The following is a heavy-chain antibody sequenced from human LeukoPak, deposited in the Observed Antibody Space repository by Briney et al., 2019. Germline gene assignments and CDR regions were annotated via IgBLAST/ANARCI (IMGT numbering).Heavy chain of an antibody. CDR3: ARDHVEMATDY. CDR2: ITSSSSSM. J-gene: IGHJ4*02. CDR1: GFTFSSYS. Sequence: GGSLRLSCAASGFTFSSYSMNWVRQAPGKGLEWISYITSSSSSMYYADSVKGRFTISRDNSKNTLYLQMNSLRAEDTAVYYCARDHVEMATDYWGQGTLVTVSS. V-gene: IGHV3-48*01. D-gene: IGHD5-24*01.